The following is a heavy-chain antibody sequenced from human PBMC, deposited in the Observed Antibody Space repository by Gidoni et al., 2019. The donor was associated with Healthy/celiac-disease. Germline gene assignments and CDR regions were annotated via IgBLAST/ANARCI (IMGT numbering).Heavy chain of an antibody. CDR2: INPNSGGT. Sequence: QVQLVKSGAEVKKPGASVKVPCKASGSTFTGYYMHWVRQAPGQGLEWMGWINPNSGGTNYAQKFQGRVTMTRDTSISTAYMELSRLRSDDTAVYYCARLRRNSYYYYGMDVWGQGTTVTVSS. D-gene: IGHD4-17*01. CDR1: GSTFTGYY. J-gene: IGHJ6*02. V-gene: IGHV1-2*02. CDR3: ARLRRNSYYYYGMDV.